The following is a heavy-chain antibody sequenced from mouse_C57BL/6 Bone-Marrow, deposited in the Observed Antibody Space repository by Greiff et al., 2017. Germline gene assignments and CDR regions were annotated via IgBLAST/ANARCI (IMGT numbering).Heavy chain of an antibody. V-gene: IGHV1-4*01. J-gene: IGHJ4*01. Sequence: VQLQQSGAELVRPGASVKLSCKASGYTFTSYTMHWVKQRPGQGLEWIGYINPSSGYTNYNQKFKDKATLTADKSSSTAYMQLSSLTSEDSAVYYCAREDYAMDYWGQGTTVTVSS. CDR3: AREDYAMDY. CDR2: INPSSGYT. CDR1: GYTFTSYT.